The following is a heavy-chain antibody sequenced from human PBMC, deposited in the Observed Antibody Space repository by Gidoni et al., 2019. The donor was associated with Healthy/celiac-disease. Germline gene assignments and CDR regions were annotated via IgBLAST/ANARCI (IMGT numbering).Heavy chain of an antibody. CDR1: GFTFDDYA. V-gene: IGHV3-9*01. CDR2: ISWNSGSI. Sequence: LRLSCAASGFTFDDYAMHWVHQAPGKGLEWVSGISWNSGSIGYADSVKGRFTISRDNAKNSLYLQMNSLRAEDTALYSCAKDRGYGIGYFQHWGQGTLVTVSS. D-gene: IGHD4-17*01. CDR3: AKDRGYGIGYFQH. J-gene: IGHJ1*01.